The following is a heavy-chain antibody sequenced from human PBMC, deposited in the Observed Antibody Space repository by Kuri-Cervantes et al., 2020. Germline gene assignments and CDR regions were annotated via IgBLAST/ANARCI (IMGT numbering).Heavy chain of an antibody. CDR2: IYYSGST. CDR1: GGSISSGGYY. V-gene: IGHV4-31*03. CDR3: ARDGRGPDWYFDL. J-gene: IGHJ2*01. Sequence: SETLSLTCTVSGGSISSGGYYWSWVRQHPGKGLEFIRYIYYSGSTYYNPPLKSRVTLSVDRSKSQFSLKLSSVTAADTAVYYCARDGRGPDWYFDLWGRGTLVTVSS.